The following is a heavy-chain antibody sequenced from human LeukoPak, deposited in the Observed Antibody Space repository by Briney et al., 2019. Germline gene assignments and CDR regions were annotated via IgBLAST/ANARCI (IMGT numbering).Heavy chain of an antibody. D-gene: IGHD1-26*01. V-gene: IGHV3-33*06. Sequence: GRSLRLSCAASGFTFSNYGMHWVRQAPGTGLEWMALIWYDGSNKYYADSVKGRFTISRDNSKNTLYLQMNSLRAEDTAMYRCVNYRGSPWHSMDVWGKGTPVTVS. CDR1: GFTFSNYG. CDR2: IWYDGSNK. J-gene: IGHJ6*03. CDR3: VNYRGSPWHSMDV.